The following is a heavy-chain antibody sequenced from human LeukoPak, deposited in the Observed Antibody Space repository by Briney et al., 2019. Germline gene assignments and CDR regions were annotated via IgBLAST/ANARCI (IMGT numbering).Heavy chain of an antibody. Sequence: GASVKVSCKASGYTFTSYGISWLRQAPGQRLECIVWISAYNGNTNYAQKLQGRVTMTTDTSTSTAYMDLRSLSSDHPAVYSCARGRLPTRPLFDPWGRGTLVTVSS. CDR1: GYTFTSYG. V-gene: IGHV1-18*01. CDR3: ARGRLPTRPLFDP. J-gene: IGHJ5*02. CDR2: ISAYNGNT. D-gene: IGHD1-1*01.